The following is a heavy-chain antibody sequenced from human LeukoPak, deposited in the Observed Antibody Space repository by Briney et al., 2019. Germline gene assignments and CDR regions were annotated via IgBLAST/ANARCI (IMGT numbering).Heavy chain of an antibody. CDR2: ISGSGGKT. J-gene: IGHJ4*02. V-gene: IGHV3-23*01. Sequence: SGGSLRLSCAAWGFTLRSYGMNWVRHARGKGVEGGSGISGSGGKTHYADSVKRRFTISRDNSKNTLYLQMNSLRAEDTAVYYCAKAALKYYYDISGPSPFDYWGQGTLVTVSS. D-gene: IGHD3-22*01. CDR1: GFTLRSYG. CDR3: AKAALKYYYDISGPSPFDY.